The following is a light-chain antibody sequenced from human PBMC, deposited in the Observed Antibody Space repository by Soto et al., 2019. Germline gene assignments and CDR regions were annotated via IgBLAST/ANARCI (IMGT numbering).Light chain of an antibody. CDR2: AAS. Sequence: DIQMTQSPSSLSASVGDRVTVTCRASQSISSYLNWYQQKPGKAPKLLIYAASSLEGGVPSRFGASGSGTDFTLTLSSLQPEDSATYYCQQSYSTARTFGQGTKV. J-gene: IGKJ1*01. CDR1: QSISSY. CDR3: QQSYSTART. V-gene: IGKV1-39*01.